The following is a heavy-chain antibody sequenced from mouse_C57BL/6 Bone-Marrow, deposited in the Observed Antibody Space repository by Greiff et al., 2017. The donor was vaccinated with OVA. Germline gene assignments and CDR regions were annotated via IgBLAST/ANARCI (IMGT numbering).Heavy chain of an antibody. CDR3: ARSSYYSNYLDFDY. V-gene: IGHV1-81*01. Sequence: VQLQQSGAELARPGASVKLSCKASGYTFTSYGISWVKQRTGQGLEWIGEIYPRSGNTYYNEKFKGKATLAAAKSSSTAYMELRSLTSEDSAVYFCARSSYYSNYLDFDYWGQGTTLTVSS. J-gene: IGHJ2*01. CDR2: IYPRSGNT. D-gene: IGHD2-5*01. CDR1: GYTFTSYG.